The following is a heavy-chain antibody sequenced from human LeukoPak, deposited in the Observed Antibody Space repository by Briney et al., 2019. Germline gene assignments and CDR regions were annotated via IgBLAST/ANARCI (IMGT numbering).Heavy chain of an antibody. CDR3: ARGPSGSYSEYFQH. J-gene: IGHJ1*01. D-gene: IGHD1-26*01. V-gene: IGHV3-66*01. CDR1: GFTFSSYA. Sequence: GGSLRLSCAASGFTFSSYAMSWVRQAPGKGLEWVSVIYSGGSTYYADSVKGRFTISRDNSKNTLYLQMNSLRAEDTAVYYCARGPSGSYSEYFQHWGQGTLVTVSS. CDR2: IYSGGST.